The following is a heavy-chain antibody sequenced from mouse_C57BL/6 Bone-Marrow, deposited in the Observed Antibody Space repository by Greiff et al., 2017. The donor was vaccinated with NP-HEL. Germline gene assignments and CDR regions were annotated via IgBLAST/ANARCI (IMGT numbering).Heavy chain of an antibody. D-gene: IGHD1-1*01. Sequence: VQLQESGAELLRPGTSVKMSCKASGYTFTNYWIGWAKQRPGHGLEWIGDIYPGGGYTNYNEKFKGKATLTADKSSSTAYMQFSSLTSEDSAIYYCARWDYYGSRDAMDYWGQGTSVTVSS. CDR1: GYTFTNYW. CDR3: ARWDYYGSRDAMDY. CDR2: IYPGGGYT. J-gene: IGHJ4*01. V-gene: IGHV1-63*01.